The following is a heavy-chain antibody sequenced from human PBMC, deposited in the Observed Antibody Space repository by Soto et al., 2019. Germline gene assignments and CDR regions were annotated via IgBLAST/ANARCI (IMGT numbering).Heavy chain of an antibody. CDR2: IYTSGST. D-gene: IGHD3-3*01. V-gene: IGHV4-4*07. J-gene: IGHJ5*02. CDR1: GGSISSYY. Sequence: PSETLSLTCTVSGGSISSYYWSWIRQPAGKGLEWIGRIYTSGSTNYNPSLKSRVTMSVDTSKNQFSLKLSSVTAADTAVYYCARSLPFWSGYYMKGNWFDPWGQGTLVTVSS. CDR3: ARSLPFWSGYYMKGNWFDP.